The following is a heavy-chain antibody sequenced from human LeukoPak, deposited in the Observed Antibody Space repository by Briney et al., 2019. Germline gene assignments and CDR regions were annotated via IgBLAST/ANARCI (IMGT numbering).Heavy chain of an antibody. Sequence: GGSLRLSCAASGFTFSSYSMNWVRQAPGKGLEWVSSISSSSSYIYYADSVKGRFTISRDNAKNSLYLQMNSLRAEDTAVYYCARETTTVTTEADYWGQGTLVTVSS. CDR3: ARETTTVTTEADY. J-gene: IGHJ4*02. V-gene: IGHV3-21*01. CDR1: GFTFSSYS. D-gene: IGHD4-17*01. CDR2: ISSSSSYI.